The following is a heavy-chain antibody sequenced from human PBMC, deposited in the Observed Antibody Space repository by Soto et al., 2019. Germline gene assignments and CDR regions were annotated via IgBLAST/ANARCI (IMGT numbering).Heavy chain of an antibody. CDR3: ARPWGGSSGHQTYEIDP. D-gene: IGHD3-22*01. V-gene: IGHV4-39*01. CDR1: GGSISSSSYY. J-gene: IGHJ5*02. Sequence: SETLSLTCTVSGGSISSSSYYWGWIRQPPGKGLEWIGSIYYSGSTYYNPSLKSRVTISVDTSKNQFSLKLSSVTAADTAVYYCARPWGGSSGHQTYEIDPWGQGTLVTVSS. CDR2: IYYSGST.